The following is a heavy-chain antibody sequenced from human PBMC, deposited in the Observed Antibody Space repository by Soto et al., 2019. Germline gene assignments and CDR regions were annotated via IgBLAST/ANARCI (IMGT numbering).Heavy chain of an antibody. CDR2: IIPLFRTP. J-gene: IGHJ6*02. CDR1: GGTFSSYA. V-gene: IGHV1-69*12. D-gene: IGHD4-4*01. Sequence: QVQLVQSGAEVKEPGSSVEVSCKASGGTFSSYAISWVRQAPGQGLEWMGGIIPLFRTPDYAQKFQGRVTITADEPTSTAYMELSSLRFDDTAVYYCARDNDRLQLGGNYYYIMDVWGQGTTITVSS. CDR3: ARDNDRLQLGGNYYYIMDV.